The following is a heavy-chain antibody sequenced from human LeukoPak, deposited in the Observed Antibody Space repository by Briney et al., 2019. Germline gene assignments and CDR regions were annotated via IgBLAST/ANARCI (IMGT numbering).Heavy chain of an antibody. Sequence: ASVRVSCKASGYTFTSYGISWVRQAPGQRLEWMGWISAYNGNTNYAQKLQGRVTMTTDTSTSTAYMELRSLRSDDTAVYYCARDGGQTTVTTRYYYYYGMDVWGQGTTVTVSS. J-gene: IGHJ6*02. V-gene: IGHV1-18*01. D-gene: IGHD4-17*01. CDR2: ISAYNGNT. CDR1: GYTFTSYG. CDR3: ARDGGQTTVTTRYYYYYGMDV.